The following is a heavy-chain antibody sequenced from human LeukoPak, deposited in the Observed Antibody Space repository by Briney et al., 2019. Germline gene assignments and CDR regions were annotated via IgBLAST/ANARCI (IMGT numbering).Heavy chain of an antibody. CDR3: ARDRPYYGDTPTPYYYYGMDV. J-gene: IGHJ6*02. D-gene: IGHD4-17*01. CDR2: ISAYNGNT. CDR1: GYTFTSYG. V-gene: IGHV1-18*01. Sequence: ASVKVSCKASGYTFTSYGISWVRQAPGQGLEWMGWISAYNGNTNYAQKLQGRVTMTTDTSTSTACMELRSLRSDDTAVYYCARDRPYYGDTPTPYYYYGMDVWGQGTTVTVSS.